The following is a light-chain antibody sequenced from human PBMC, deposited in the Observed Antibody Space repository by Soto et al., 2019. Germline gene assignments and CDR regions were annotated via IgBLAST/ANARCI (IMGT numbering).Light chain of an antibody. CDR2: KAS. CDR3: QQYNSSALT. Sequence: DIQMTQSPSTLSASVGDRVTITCRASQSISSWLAWYQQKPGKAPNLLIYKASSLEGGVPSRFSGSGSGTEFTLTISSLQPDDFATYYCQQYNSSALTFGRGTKVEIK. V-gene: IGKV1-5*03. J-gene: IGKJ4*01. CDR1: QSISSW.